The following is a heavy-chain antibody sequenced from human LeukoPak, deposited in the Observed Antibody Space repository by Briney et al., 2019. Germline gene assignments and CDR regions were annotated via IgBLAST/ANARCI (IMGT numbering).Heavy chain of an antibody. CDR3: ARESVVRGLDY. CDR1: GFTLSSYE. CDR2: ISRDSTI. V-gene: IGHV3-48*03. J-gene: IGHJ4*02. Sequence: GGSLRLSCAASGFTLSSYEMNWVRQATGEGLVWVSYISRDSTIFYADSVKGRFTISRDNAKSSLYLQMNSLRDEDTAVYYCARESVVRGLDYWGQGTLVTVSS. D-gene: IGHD3-10*01.